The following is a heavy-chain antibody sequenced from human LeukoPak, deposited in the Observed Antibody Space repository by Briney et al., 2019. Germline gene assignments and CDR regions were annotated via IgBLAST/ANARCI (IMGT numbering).Heavy chain of an antibody. Sequence: PGGSLRLSCAATGFTFHGYVMHWVRQAPGKGLEWVSLISGDGSERHYADSVKGRFTISRDNSKNSLYLQMNSLRSEDTAFYYCVKDLAGVMVVEAAMDSWGQGILVTVSS. J-gene: IGHJ4*02. CDR3: VKDLAGVMVVEAAMDS. CDR2: ISGDGSER. CDR1: GFTFHGYV. V-gene: IGHV3-43*02. D-gene: IGHD2-15*01.